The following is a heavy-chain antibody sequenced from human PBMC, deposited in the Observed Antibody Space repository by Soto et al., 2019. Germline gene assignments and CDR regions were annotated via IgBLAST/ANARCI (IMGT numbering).Heavy chain of an antibody. V-gene: IGHV3-49*03. D-gene: IGHD3-10*01. Sequence: PGGSLRLSCTASGFTFGGYAMSWLRQAPGKGLEWVGFIRSKAYGGTTEYAAPVKGRFTISRDDSKSIAYLQMNSLKTEDTAVYYCTRDKGTLIIYYYYGMDVWGQGTTVTVSS. CDR1: GFTFGGYA. CDR3: TRDKGTLIIYYYYGMDV. CDR2: IRSKAYGGTT. J-gene: IGHJ6*02.